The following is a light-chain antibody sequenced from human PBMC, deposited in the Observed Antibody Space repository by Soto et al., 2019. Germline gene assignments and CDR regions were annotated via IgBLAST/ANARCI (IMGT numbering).Light chain of an antibody. J-gene: IGKJ1*01. CDR1: QSVSRN. Sequence: EIVMTQSPAILSVSPGARATLSCRASQSVSRNLAWYQQKPGQAPRLLIYGASTRATGIPTRFSGSGSGTEFTLTISRLQSDDFAVYYCQHYHNWPPWTFGQGTKVEIK. CDR3: QHYHNWPPWT. V-gene: IGKV3-15*01. CDR2: GAS.